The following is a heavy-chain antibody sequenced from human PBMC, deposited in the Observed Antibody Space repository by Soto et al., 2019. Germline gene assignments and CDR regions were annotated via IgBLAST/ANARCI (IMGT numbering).Heavy chain of an antibody. CDR3: ARHLSHLKPGWFDP. CDR1: GFTFSSYA. CDR2: ISADGSNN. Sequence: QVQLVECGGGVVQPGRSLRLSCAASGFTFSSYAMHWVRQAPGKGLEWVAVISADGSNNYYADSVKGRFTISRDNSKNTLYLQMNSLRPEDTAVYYCARHLSHLKPGWFDPWGQGTLVTVSS. V-gene: IGHV3-30-3*01. J-gene: IGHJ5*02. D-gene: IGHD3-3*02.